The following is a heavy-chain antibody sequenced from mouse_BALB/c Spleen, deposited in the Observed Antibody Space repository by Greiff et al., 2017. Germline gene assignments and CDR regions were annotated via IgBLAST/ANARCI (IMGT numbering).Heavy chain of an antibody. Sequence: EVMLVESGPGLVKPSQSLSLTCTVTGYSITSDYAWNWIRQFPGNKLEWMGYISYSGSTSYNPSLKSRISITRDTSKNQFFLQLNSVTTEDTATYYCARNYRYADAMDYWGQGTSVTVSS. J-gene: IGHJ4*01. D-gene: IGHD2-14*01. CDR2: ISYSGST. CDR1: GYSITSDYA. V-gene: IGHV3-2*02. CDR3: ARNYRYADAMDY.